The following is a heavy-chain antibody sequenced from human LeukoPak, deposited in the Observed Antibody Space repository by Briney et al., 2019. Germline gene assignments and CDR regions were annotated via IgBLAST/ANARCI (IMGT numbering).Heavy chain of an antibody. Sequence: SGTLSLTCTVSGGPINNYYWTWIRQSPGKGLEYIGYIYHTGETDYNPSLKSRVTISLDSSKKQFSLKMTSMTAADTAVYYCARNRDGYNSFDYWGQGTLVTVSS. V-gene: IGHV4-59*12. CDR1: GGPINNYY. CDR3: ARNRDGYNSFDY. CDR2: IYHTGET. J-gene: IGHJ4*02. D-gene: IGHD5-24*01.